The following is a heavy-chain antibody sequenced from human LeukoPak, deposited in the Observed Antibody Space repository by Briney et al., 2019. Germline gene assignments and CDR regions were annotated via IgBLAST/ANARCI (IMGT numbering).Heavy chain of an antibody. V-gene: IGHV4/OR15-8*01. CDR1: VGFISSGNW. CDR3: ATAPILRGEGGEHYKYGMDV. J-gene: IGHJ6*02. D-gene: IGHD2-2*02. Sequence: SETLSLTCGVSVGFISSGNWWSWVRQSPGKGLEWIGEIYHNGTPNYNPSLKSRVTISADTFKNHFSLKLPSVTAADTAVHYCATAPILRGEGGEHYKYGMDVWGQGTAVIVSS. CDR2: IYHNGTP.